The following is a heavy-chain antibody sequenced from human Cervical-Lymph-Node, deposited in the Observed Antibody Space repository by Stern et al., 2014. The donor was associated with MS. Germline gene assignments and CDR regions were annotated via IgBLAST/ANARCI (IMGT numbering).Heavy chain of an antibody. D-gene: IGHD2-21*02. CDR2: FDPQHGET. J-gene: IGHJ6*02. V-gene: IGHV1-24*01. CDR3: ATHRGRVTYYYGMDV. Sequence: VKLGQSGAEVKKPGASVKVSCKVSGDRLSEISMKWVRRAPGQGREWMGGFDPQHGETLYAQKFQGRVTMAEDRSTDTAYMELSSLRSEDTAMYYCATHRGRVTYYYGMDVWGQGTTVTVSS. CDR1: GDRLSEIS.